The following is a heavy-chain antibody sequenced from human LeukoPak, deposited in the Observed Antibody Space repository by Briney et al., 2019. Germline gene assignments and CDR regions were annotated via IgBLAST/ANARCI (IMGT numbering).Heavy chain of an antibody. CDR1: GGSISSYY. Sequence: PSETLSLTCTVSGGSISSYYWSWIRQPAGKGLEWIGRIYTSGSTNYNPSLKSRVTMSVDTSKNPFSLKLSSVTAADTAVYYCARDKSPEYSGYDLFDYWGQGTLVTVSS. V-gene: IGHV4-4*07. CDR2: IYTSGST. J-gene: IGHJ4*02. CDR3: ARDKSPEYSGYDLFDY. D-gene: IGHD5-12*01.